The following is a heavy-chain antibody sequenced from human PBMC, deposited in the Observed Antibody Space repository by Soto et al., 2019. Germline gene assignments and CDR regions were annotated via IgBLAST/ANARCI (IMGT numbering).Heavy chain of an antibody. CDR3: AKGDCSGGRCYRGFDY. Sequence: GGSLRLSCAASGFTFSSYDMSWVRQAPGKGLEWVSGVSASGSITSYADSAKGRFTISRDNAKNTVFLQMSSLRAEDTAVYFCAKGDCSGGRCYRGFDYWGQGTLVTV. J-gene: IGHJ4*02. D-gene: IGHD2-15*01. CDR1: GFTFSSYD. V-gene: IGHV3-23*01. CDR2: VSASGSIT.